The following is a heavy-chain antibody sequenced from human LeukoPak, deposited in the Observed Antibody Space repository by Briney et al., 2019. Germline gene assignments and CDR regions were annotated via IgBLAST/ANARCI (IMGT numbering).Heavy chain of an antibody. Sequence: PGGSLRLSCAASGFTVSSNYMSWVRQAPGKGLEWVSVIYSGGSTYYADSVKGRFTISRDNSKNTLYLQMNSLRAEDTAVYYCARPRTENAPTPFDYWGQGTLVTVSS. D-gene: IGHD1-14*01. V-gene: IGHV3-66*02. CDR3: ARPRTENAPTPFDY. CDR2: IYSGGST. CDR1: GFTVSSNY. J-gene: IGHJ4*02.